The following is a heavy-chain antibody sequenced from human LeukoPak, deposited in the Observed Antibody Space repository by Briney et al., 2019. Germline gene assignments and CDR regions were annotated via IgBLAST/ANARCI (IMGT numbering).Heavy chain of an antibody. CDR3: AKDQSPITFGGVIVHYYYHYGMDV. CDR1: GFTFSSYG. D-gene: IGHD3-16*02. Sequence: GGSLRLSCAASGFTFSSYGMHWVRQAPGKGLEWVAVISYDGSNKYYADSVKGRFTISRDNSKNTLYLQMNSLRAEDTAVYYCAKDQSPITFGGVIVHYYYHYGMDVWGQGTTVTVSS. CDR2: ISYDGSNK. V-gene: IGHV3-30*18. J-gene: IGHJ6*02.